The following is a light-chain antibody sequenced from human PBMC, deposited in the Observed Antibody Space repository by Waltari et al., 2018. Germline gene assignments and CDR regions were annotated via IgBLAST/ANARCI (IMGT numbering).Light chain of an antibody. Sequence: QSVLTQPPSVSAAPGQKVTISCSGSSSNIGNNYVSWYQQLPGTAPKLLIYDNNTRPSGIPDRFSGSKSGTSATLGITGLQTGDEADYYGGTWDSSLSAYVFGTGTKVTVL. CDR3: GTWDSSLSAYV. CDR1: SSNIGNNY. CDR2: DNN. J-gene: IGLJ1*01. V-gene: IGLV1-51*01.